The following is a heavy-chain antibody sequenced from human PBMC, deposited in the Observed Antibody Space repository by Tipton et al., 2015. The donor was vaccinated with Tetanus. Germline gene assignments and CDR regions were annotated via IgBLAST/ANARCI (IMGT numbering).Heavy chain of an antibody. CDR1: GGSISSGGYY. Sequence: LRLSCTVSGGSISSGGYYWSWIRQHPGKGLEWIGYIYYSVSTYYNPSLKSRVTISVDTSKNQFSLKLSSVTAADTAVYYCARGLAPGDHPDPGLLGWGQGTRVTVSS. V-gene: IGHV4-31*03. CDR2: IYYSVST. D-gene: IGHD4-17*01. CDR3: ARGLAPGDHPDPGLLG. J-gene: IGHJ4*02.